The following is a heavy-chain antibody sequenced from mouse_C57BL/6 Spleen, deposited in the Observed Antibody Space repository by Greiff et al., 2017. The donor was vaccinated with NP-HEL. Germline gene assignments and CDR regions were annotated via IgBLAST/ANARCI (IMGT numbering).Heavy chain of an antibody. D-gene: IGHD2-2*01. CDR1: EYEFPSHD. V-gene: IGHV5-2*01. CDR2: INSDGGST. CDR3: ARHMVAARAMDY. Sequence: EVQVVESGGGLVQPGESLKLSCESNEYEFPSHDMSWVRKTPEKRLELVAAINSDGGSTYYPDTMERRFIISRDNTKKTMYLEMSSLRSEDAALYYCARHMVAARAMDYWGQGTSVTVSS. J-gene: IGHJ4*01.